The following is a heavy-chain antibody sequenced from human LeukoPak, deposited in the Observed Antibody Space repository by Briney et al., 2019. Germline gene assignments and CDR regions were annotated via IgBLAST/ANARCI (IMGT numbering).Heavy chain of an antibody. V-gene: IGHV1-69*04. Sequence: GASVKVSCKASGGTFSSYAISWVRQAPGQGLEWMGRIIPILGIANYAQKFQGRVTITADKSTSTAYMELSSLRSEDTAVYYRARDREVYYYYHGMDVWGQGTTVTVSS. CDR3: ARDREVYYYYHGMDV. J-gene: IGHJ6*02. D-gene: IGHD1-26*01. CDR1: GGTFSSYA. CDR2: IIPILGIA.